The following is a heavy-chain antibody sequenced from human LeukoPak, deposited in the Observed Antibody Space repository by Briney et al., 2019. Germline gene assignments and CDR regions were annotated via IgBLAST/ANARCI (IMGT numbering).Heavy chain of an antibody. Sequence: SETLSLTCTVSGGSISSSSYYCGWIRQPPGKGLEWIGSIYYGGSTYYNPSLKSRVTISVDTSKNQFSLKLSSVTAADTAVYYCARHFWRATAFDPWGQGTLVTVSS. V-gene: IGHV4-39*01. CDR3: ARHFWRATAFDP. D-gene: IGHD3-3*01. CDR2: IYYGGST. J-gene: IGHJ5*02. CDR1: GGSISSSSYY.